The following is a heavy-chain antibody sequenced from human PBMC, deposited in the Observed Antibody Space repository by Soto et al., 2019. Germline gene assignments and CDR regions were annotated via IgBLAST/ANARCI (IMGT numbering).Heavy chain of an antibody. D-gene: IGHD3-3*01. V-gene: IGHV4-38-2*01. CDR3: ARYQTDYDFWSGYYNL. CDR1: GYSISSGYY. CDR2: IYHSGST. Sequence: KTSETLSLTCAVSGYSISSGYYWGWIRQPPGKGLEWIGSIYHSGSTYHNPSLKSRVTISVDTSKNQFSLKLSSVTAADTAVYYCARYQTDYDFWSGYYNLWGQGTQVTVSS. J-gene: IGHJ5*02.